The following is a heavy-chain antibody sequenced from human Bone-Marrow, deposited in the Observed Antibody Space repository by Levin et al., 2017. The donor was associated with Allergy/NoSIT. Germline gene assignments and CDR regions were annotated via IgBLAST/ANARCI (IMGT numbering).Heavy chain of an antibody. CDR2: ITSSGSTI. CDR3: ARDTAMVTYFYGIDV. V-gene: IGHV3-11*01. Sequence: GGSLILSCSSSLFTFIYYHMSWIRQAPGKGLEWVSYITSSGSTIYYADSVKGRFTISRDDAKNSLYLQMNSLRVEDTALYYCARDTAMVTYFYGIDVWGQGTTVTVSS. CDR1: LFTFIYYH. D-gene: IGHD5-18*01. J-gene: IGHJ6*02.